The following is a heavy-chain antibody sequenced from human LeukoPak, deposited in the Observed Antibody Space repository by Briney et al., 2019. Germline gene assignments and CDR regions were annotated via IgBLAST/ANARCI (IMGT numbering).Heavy chain of an antibody. D-gene: IGHD3-3*01. Sequence: PSETLSLTCAVYGGSFSGYYWSWIRQPPGKGLEWIGEINHSGSTNYNPSLKSRVTISVDTSKNQFSLKLSSVTAADTAVYYCARGRDFWSGYWNYYYYYMDVWGKGTTATVSS. J-gene: IGHJ6*03. CDR2: INHSGST. V-gene: IGHV4-34*01. CDR1: GGSFSGYY. CDR3: ARGRDFWSGYWNYYYYYMDV.